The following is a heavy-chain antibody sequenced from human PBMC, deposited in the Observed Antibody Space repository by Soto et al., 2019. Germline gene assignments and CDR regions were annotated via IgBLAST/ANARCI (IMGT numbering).Heavy chain of an antibody. CDR1: GASINGYF. D-gene: IGHD6-13*01. Sequence: VPLQESGPGLVKPSETLSLTCSVSGASINGYFWSWIRQPPGKGLEWIGFFYDSGRTKYNPSLKSLASISVDTPKNQFSLRLSSVTAADTAVSYCAMAGIAAAGSVDWFDPGAREPWSPSPQ. CDR3: AMAGIAAAGSVDWFDP. V-gene: IGHV4-59*01. CDR2: FYDSGRT. J-gene: IGHJ5*02.